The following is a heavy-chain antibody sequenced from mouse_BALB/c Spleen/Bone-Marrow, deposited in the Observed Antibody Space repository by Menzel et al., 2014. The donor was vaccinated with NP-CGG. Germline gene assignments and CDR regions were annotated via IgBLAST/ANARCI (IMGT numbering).Heavy chain of an antibody. J-gene: IGHJ2*01. D-gene: IGHD2-2*01. CDR1: CFNIKDTY. CDR2: IDPANGNT. Sequence: VQLKESGAELVKPGASVKLSCPAFCFNIKDTYIHWVKQRPGQGLEWIGRIDPANGNTKYDPKFQGKASITADTSSNTAYLQLSSLTSEDTAVYYCASYVYGYYFDYWGQGTTLTVSS. CDR3: ASYVYGYYFDY. V-gene: IGHV14-3*02.